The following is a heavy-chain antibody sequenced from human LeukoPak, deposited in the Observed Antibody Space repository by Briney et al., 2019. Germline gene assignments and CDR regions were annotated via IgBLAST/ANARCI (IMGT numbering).Heavy chain of an antibody. Sequence: GGSLRLFCAASGFTFSSYAMHWVRQAPGKGLERVAVISYDGSNKYYADSVKGRFTISRDNSKNTLYLQMNSLRAEDTAVYYCAREGNYCSSTSCYIGYFDYWGQGTLVTVSS. V-gene: IGHV3-30-3*01. J-gene: IGHJ4*02. D-gene: IGHD2-2*02. CDR2: ISYDGSNK. CDR1: GFTFSSYA. CDR3: AREGNYCSSTSCYIGYFDY.